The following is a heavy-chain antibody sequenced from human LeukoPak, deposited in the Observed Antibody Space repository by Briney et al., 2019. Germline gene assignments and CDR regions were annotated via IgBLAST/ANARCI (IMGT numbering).Heavy chain of an antibody. CDR3: ARDRIAVAGPDY. Sequence: ASVEVSCKASGYTFTGYYMHWVRQAPGQGLEWMGWINPNSGVTNYAQKFQGRVTMTRDTSITTAYMDLNRLRSDDTAVYYCARDRIAVAGPDYWGQGTLVTVSS. J-gene: IGHJ4*02. V-gene: IGHV1-2*02. CDR1: GYTFTGYY. CDR2: INPNSGVT. D-gene: IGHD6-19*01.